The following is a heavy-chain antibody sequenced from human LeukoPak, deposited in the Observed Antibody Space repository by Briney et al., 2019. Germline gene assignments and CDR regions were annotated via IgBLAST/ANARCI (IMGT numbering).Heavy chain of an antibody. Sequence: ASVKVSCKASGGTFSSYAISWVRQAPGQGPEWMGRIIPILGIANYAQKFQGRVTITADKSTSTAYMELSSLRSEDTAVYYCAREQERETDYYDSSGYYQPPFDYWGQGTLVTVSS. CDR2: IIPILGIA. CDR1: GGTFSSYA. D-gene: IGHD3-22*01. V-gene: IGHV1-69*04. CDR3: AREQERETDYYDSSGYYQPPFDY. J-gene: IGHJ4*02.